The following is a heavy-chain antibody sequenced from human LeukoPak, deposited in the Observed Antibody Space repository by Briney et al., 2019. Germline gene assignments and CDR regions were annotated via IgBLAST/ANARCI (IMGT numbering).Heavy chain of an antibody. D-gene: IGHD5-18*01. Sequence: SVKVSCTASGGTFSIYAISWVRQAPGQGLEWMGGIIPIFGTANYAQKFQGRVTITADESTSTAYMELSSLRSEETAVYYCARDTAMVDPYYYYGMDVWGQGTTFTVSS. CDR1: GGTFSIYA. V-gene: IGHV1-69*01. CDR3: ARDTAMVDPYYYYGMDV. J-gene: IGHJ6*02. CDR2: IIPIFGTA.